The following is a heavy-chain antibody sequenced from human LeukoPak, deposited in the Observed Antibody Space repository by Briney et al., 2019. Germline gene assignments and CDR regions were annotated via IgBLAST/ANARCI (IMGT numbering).Heavy chain of an antibody. Sequence: GGSLRLSCAVSGFSVNRIFWTWVRQAPGKGVEWVSVIYGGGNTYYADSVKGRFTISTDSSKNTLYLQMNNLRVEDAALYYCAGSGGGALDFWGQGALVTVSS. CDR2: IYGGGNT. V-gene: IGHV3-66*01. J-gene: IGHJ4*02. CDR3: AGSGGGALDF. CDR1: GFSVNRIF. D-gene: IGHD1-26*01.